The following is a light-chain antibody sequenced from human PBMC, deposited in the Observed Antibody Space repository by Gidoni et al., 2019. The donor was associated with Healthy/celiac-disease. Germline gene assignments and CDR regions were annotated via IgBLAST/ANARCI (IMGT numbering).Light chain of an antibody. CDR2: AAS. Sequence: DIQMTQSPSSLSASVGDRVTITCRASQSISSYLNWYQQKQGKAPKLLIYAASSVQSGVPSRFSGSGSGTDFTLTISSLQPEDFATYYCQQSYSTPYSFGQGTKLEIK. CDR3: QQSYSTPYS. V-gene: IGKV1-39*01. J-gene: IGKJ2*03. CDR1: QSISSY.